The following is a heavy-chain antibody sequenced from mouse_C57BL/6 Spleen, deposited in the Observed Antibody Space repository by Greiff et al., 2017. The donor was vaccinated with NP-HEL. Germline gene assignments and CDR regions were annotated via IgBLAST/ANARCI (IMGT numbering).Heavy chain of an antibody. CDR2: ISDGGSYT. J-gene: IGHJ1*03. D-gene: IGHD2-3*01. CDR1: GFTFSSYA. Sequence: EVQVVESGGGLVKPGGSLKLSCAASGFTFSSYALSWVRQTPEKRLAWVATISDGGSYTYYPDNVKGRFTISRDNAKNNRYLQMSHLKSEDTAMYYCARRPDGYPIYWYFDVWGTGTTVTVSS. CDR3: ARRPDGYPIYWYFDV. V-gene: IGHV5-4*01.